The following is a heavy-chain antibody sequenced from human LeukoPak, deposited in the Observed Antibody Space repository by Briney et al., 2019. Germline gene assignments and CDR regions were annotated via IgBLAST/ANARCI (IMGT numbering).Heavy chain of an antibody. CDR1: GYTFTSYG. CDR3: ARAYYYGSGSIRTRNYYYYYMDV. CDR2: ISAYNGNT. J-gene: IGHJ6*03. V-gene: IGHV1-18*01. D-gene: IGHD3-10*01. Sequence: ASVKVSCKASGYTFTSYGISWVRQAPGQGLEWMGWISAYNGNTNYAQKLQGRVTMTTDTSTSTAYMELRSLRSDDTAVYYCARAYYYGSGSIRTRNYYYYYMDVWGKGTTVTISS.